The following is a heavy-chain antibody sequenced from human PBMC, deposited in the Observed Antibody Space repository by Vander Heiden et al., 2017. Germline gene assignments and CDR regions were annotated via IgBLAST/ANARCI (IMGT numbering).Heavy chain of an antibody. CDR1: GCSISRGRSS. D-gene: IGHD2-8*01. CDR2: IYYSGST. CDR3: ARERGRYCTNGVCYRGYFDY. J-gene: IGHJ4*02. V-gene: IGHV4-31*03. Sequence: QVQLQESGPGLVKPSQTLSPTCTVSGCSISRGRSSWSWIRQHQGKGLEWIGYIYYSGSTYYNPSLKSRVTISVDTSKNQFSLKLSSVTAADTAVYYCARERGRYCTNGVCYRGYFDYWGQGTLVTVSS.